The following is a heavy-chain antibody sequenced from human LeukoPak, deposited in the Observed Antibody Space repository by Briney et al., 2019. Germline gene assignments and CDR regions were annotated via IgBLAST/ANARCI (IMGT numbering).Heavy chain of an antibody. CDR3: AAEGYYYYGMDV. Sequence: GGSLRLSCAASGFTFSSYAMNWVRQAPGKGLEWVSVIYSGGSTYYADSVKGRFTISRDNSKNTLYLQMNSLRAEDTAVYYCAAEGYYYYGMDVWGQGTTVTVSS. CDR1: GFTFSSYA. V-gene: IGHV3-66*01. J-gene: IGHJ6*02. CDR2: IYSGGST.